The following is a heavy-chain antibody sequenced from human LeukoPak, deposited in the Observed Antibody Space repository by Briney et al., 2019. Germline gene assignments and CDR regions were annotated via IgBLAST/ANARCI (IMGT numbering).Heavy chain of an antibody. D-gene: IGHD3-10*01. CDR2: ISWDGGST. V-gene: IGHV3-43D*03. Sequence: GGSLRLSCAASGFTFDDYAMHWVRQAPGKGLEWVSLISWDGGSTYYADSVKGRFTISRDNSKNSLYLQMNSLRAEDTALYYCAKAGDYYGSGAYYYYYMDVWGKGTTVTVSS. CDR3: AKAGDYYGSGAYYYYYMDV. CDR1: GFTFDDYA. J-gene: IGHJ6*03.